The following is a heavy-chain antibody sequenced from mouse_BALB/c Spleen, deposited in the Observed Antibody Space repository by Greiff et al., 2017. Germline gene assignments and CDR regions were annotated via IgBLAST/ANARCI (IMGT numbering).Heavy chain of an antibody. J-gene: IGHJ3*01. CDR1: GYSFTSYW. V-gene: IGHV1-5*01. CDR2: IYPGNSDT. CDR3: TKGGIYYGYDVVAY. D-gene: IGHD2-2*01. Sequence: EVQLQQSGTVLARPGASVKMSCKASGYSFTSYWMHWVKQRPGQGLEWIGAIYPGNSDTSYNQKFKGKAKLTAVTSASTAYMELSSLTNEDSAVYYCTKGGIYYGYDVVAYWGQGTLVTVSA.